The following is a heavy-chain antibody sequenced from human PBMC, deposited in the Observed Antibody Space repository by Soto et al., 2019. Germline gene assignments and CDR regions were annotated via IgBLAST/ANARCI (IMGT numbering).Heavy chain of an antibody. CDR2: ISGSVGST. CDR3: ANYLGFGITMVRGVIYGFAFDI. V-gene: IGHV3-23*01. J-gene: IGHJ3*02. D-gene: IGHD3-10*01. Sequence: GGSLRLSCAASGFPFSSYALSWVRRAPGEGLEWVSAISGSVGSTYYADSVKGRFTISRDNSKNTLYLQMNSLRAEDTAVYYCANYLGFGITMVRGVIYGFAFDIWGQGTMVTVSS. CDR1: GFPFSSYA.